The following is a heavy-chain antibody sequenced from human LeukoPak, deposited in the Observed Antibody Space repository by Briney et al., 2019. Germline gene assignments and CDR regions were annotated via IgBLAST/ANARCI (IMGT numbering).Heavy chain of an antibody. D-gene: IGHD3-10*01. CDR1: GGSISSSSYY. V-gene: IGHV4-39*07. J-gene: IGHJ4*02. CDR2: IYYSGST. Sequence: PSETLSLTCTVSGGSISSSSYYWGWIRQPPGKGLEWIGSIYYSGSTYYNPSLKSRVTISIDTSKNQFSLKLSSVTAADTAVYYCARGLWFGDENPPYFDYWGQGTLVTVSS. CDR3: ARGLWFGDENPPYFDY.